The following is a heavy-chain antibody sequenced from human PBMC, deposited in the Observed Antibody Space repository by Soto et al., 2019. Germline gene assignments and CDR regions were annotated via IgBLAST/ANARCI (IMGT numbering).Heavy chain of an antibody. CDR2: ISSSSSTI. CDR1: GFTVSRYS. Sequence: GGSLRLSCAASGFTVSRYSMKWVRQAPGKGLEWVSYISSSSSTIYYADSVKGRFTISRDNAKNSLYLQMNSLRAEDTAVYYCARDCSGGSCYSLAPFDYWGQGTLVTVSS. J-gene: IGHJ4*02. D-gene: IGHD2-15*01. V-gene: IGHV3-48*01. CDR3: ARDCSGGSCYSLAPFDY.